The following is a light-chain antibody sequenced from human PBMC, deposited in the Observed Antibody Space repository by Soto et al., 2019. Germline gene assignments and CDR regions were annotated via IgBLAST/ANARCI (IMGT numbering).Light chain of an antibody. CDR3: SSYTSISTRGVV. V-gene: IGLV2-14*01. CDR2: DVS. CDR1: SSDVGGYNY. J-gene: IGLJ2*01. Sequence: QSVLTQPASVSGSPGQSITISCTGTSSDVGGYNYVSWYQQHPGKAPKLMIYDVSNRPSGVSNRFSGSKSGNTASLTISGVQAEDEADYYCSSYTSISTRGVVFGGGTKLTVL.